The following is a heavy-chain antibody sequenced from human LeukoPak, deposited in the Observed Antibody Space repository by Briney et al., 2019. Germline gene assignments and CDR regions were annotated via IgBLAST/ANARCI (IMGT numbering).Heavy chain of an antibody. CDR1: GGSFSGYY. CDR3: ASGYDRPRGWFDP. CDR2: INHSGST. Sequence: SETLSLTCAVYGGSFSGYYWSWIRQPPGKGLEWIGEINHSGSTNYNPSLKSRVTISVDTSKNQFSLKPSSVTAADTAVYYCASGYDRPRGWFDPWGQGTLVTVSS. J-gene: IGHJ5*02. V-gene: IGHV4-34*01. D-gene: IGHD3-22*01.